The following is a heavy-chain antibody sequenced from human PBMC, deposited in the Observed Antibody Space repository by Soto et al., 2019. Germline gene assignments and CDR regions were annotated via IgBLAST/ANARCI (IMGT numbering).Heavy chain of an antibody. D-gene: IGHD2-8*01. J-gene: IGHJ6*02. CDR3: ARVSRNGRGNGMDV. CDR2: INPNSGGT. V-gene: IGHV1-2*04. Sequence: RASVKVSCKASGYTFTGYYMHWVRQAPGQGLEWMGWINPNSGGTNYAQKFQGWVTMTRDTSISTAYMELSRLRSDDTAVYYCARVSRNGRGNGMDVWGQGTTVTVSS. CDR1: GYTFTGYY.